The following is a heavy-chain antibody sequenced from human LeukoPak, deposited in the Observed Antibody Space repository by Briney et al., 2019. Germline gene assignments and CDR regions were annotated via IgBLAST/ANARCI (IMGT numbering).Heavy chain of an antibody. CDR3: ARANNSATVTGVDAFDI. CDR2: IYYSGST. Sequence: SETLSLTCTVSGGSISSGDYYCSWIRQPPGKGLEWIGYIYYSGSTYYNPSLKSRVTISVDTSKNQFSLKLSSVTAADTAVYYCARANNSATVTGVDAFDIWGQGTMVTVSS. J-gene: IGHJ3*02. CDR1: GGSISSGDYY. D-gene: IGHD4-17*01. V-gene: IGHV4-30-4*01.